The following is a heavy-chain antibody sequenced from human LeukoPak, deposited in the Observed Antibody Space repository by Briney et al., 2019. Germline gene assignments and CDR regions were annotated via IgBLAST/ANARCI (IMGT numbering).Heavy chain of an antibody. V-gene: IGHV3-7*03. Sequence: PGGSLRLSCAASGFTFSSSWMSWLRQAPGKGLEWVANIKKDGSEKYYVDSVKGRFTISRDNAKNSLYLQMNSLRAEDTAVYYCARGSYGDCVFDIWGQGTMVTVSS. CDR1: GFTFSSSW. CDR2: IKKDGSEK. CDR3: ARGSYGDCVFDI. J-gene: IGHJ3*02. D-gene: IGHD4-17*01.